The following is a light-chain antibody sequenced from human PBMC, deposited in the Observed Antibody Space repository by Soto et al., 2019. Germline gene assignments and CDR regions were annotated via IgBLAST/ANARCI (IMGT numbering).Light chain of an antibody. Sequence: EIVLTQSPGTLSVSPGERATLSCRASRSVSNNLAWYQQKPGQAPRLLIYGASTRATGIPARFSGSGSGTDFALTISSLQSEDFAIYYCQQYNNWPMYTFGQGTRLEIK. CDR2: GAS. V-gene: IGKV3-15*01. CDR1: RSVSNN. J-gene: IGKJ5*01. CDR3: QQYNNWPMYT.